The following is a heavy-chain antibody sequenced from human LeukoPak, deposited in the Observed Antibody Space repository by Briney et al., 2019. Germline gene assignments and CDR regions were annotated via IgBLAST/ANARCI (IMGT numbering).Heavy chain of an antibody. D-gene: IGHD1-26*01. CDR3: ARDNSGSYPYNWFDP. Sequence: PGGSLRLSCAASGFTFSSYSMNWVRQAPGKGLEWVSSISSSSSSYIYYADSVKGRFTISRDNAKNSLYLQMNSLRAEDTAVYYCARDNSGSYPYNWFDPWGQGTLVTVSS. J-gene: IGHJ5*02. CDR2: ISSSSSSYI. CDR1: GFTFSSYS. V-gene: IGHV3-21*01.